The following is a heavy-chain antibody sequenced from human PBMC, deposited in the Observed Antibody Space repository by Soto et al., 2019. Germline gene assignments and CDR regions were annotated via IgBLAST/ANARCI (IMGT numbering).Heavy chain of an antibody. D-gene: IGHD2-15*01. CDR1: GFTFSSYA. Sequence: EVQLLKSGGGLLQPGGSLRLSCAASGFTFSSYATSWVRQAPGKGLEWVSAISGSGGSTYFADSVKGRFTISRDNSKNTVYLQMNSLRADDTAVYYCAKVVRHCSGGNCYGGYSDYWGQGTLVTVSS. CDR2: ISGSGGST. V-gene: IGHV3-23*01. CDR3: AKVVRHCSGGNCYGGYSDY. J-gene: IGHJ4*02.